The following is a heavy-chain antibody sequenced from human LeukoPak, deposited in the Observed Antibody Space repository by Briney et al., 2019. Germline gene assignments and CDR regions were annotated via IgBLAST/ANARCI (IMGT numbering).Heavy chain of an antibody. Sequence: PSETLSLTCTVSGDSISSGSHYWSWIRQPAGKGLEWIGRIYTSGSTNYNPSLKSRVTMSVDTTKNQFSLKLSSVTAADTAVYYCARGPLTEDRGPYYYYYMDVWGKGTTVTVSS. D-gene: IGHD1-14*01. CDR2: IYTSGST. J-gene: IGHJ6*03. CDR3: ARGPLTEDRGPYYYYYMDV. V-gene: IGHV4-61*02. CDR1: GDSISSGSHY.